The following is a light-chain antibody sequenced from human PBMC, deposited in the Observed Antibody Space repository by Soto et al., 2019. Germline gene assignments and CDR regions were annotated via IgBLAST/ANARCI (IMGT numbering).Light chain of an antibody. CDR2: DNN. CDR1: SSNIRNNY. V-gene: IGLV1-51*01. CDR3: GTWDSSLSAYV. J-gene: IGLJ1*01. Sequence: QSVLTQPPSVSAAPGQKVTISCSGSSSNIRNNYVSWYQQLPGTAPKLLIYDNNKRPSGIPDRFSGSKSGTSATLGITGLQTGDEADYYCGTWDSSLSAYVSGTGTKLTVL.